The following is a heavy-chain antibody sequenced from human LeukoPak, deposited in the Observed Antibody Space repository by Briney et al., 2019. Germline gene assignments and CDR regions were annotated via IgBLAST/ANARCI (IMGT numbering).Heavy chain of an antibody. CDR2: IYTSGST. D-gene: IGHD2-15*01. CDR3: AREGGCSAGSCSAFDF. CDR1: GGSISSYY. V-gene: IGHV4-4*07. Sequence: SETLSLTCTVSGGSISSYYWSWIRQPAGKGLEWIGRIYTSGSTNYNPSLKSRVTMSVDTSKNQFSLKLSSVTAADTAVYYCAREGGCSAGSCSAFDFWGQGILVTVSS. J-gene: IGHJ4*02.